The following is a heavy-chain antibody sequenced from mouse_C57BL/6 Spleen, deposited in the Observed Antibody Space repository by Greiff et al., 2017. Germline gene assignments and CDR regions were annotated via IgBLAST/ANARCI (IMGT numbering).Heavy chain of an antibody. CDR3: VREDSSGYRYFDV. V-gene: IGHV10-3*01. J-gene: IGHJ1*03. Sequence: EVKVVESGGGLVQPKGSLKLSCAASGFTFNTYAMHWVRQAPGKGLEWVARIRSKSSNYETYYAESVKDRFTISRADSQSMLYLQMNNLKTEDTAVYYGVREDSSGYRYFDVWGTGTTVTVSS. D-gene: IGHD3-2*02. CDR1: GFTFNTYA. CDR2: IRSKSSNYET.